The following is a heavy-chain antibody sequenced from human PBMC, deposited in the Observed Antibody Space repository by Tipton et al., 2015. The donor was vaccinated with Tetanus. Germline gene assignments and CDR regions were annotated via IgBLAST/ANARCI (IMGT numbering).Heavy chain of an antibody. D-gene: IGHD6-19*01. Sequence: TLSLTCAVYGGSFSGNYWNWIRQPPGKGLEWIGEVPHGGSTTYNPSLKSRVTISVDTSKNQFSLKLTSVTAADTAVYYCARGQAGPRANVWGQGTTVIFSS. CDR3: ARGQAGPRANV. J-gene: IGHJ6*02. CDR2: VPHGGST. V-gene: IGHV4-34*01. CDR1: GGSFSGNY.